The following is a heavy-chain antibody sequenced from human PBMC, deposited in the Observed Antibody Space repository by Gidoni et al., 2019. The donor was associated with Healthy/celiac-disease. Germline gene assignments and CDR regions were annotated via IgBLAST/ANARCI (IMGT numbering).Heavy chain of an antibody. CDR1: GGTFSSYA. V-gene: IGHV1-69*06. CDR2: IIPSFGTA. D-gene: IGHD2-15*01. J-gene: IGHJ4*02. Sequence: ASGGTFSSYAISWVRQAPGQGLEWMRGIIPSFGTANDAQKFQGRVTITADKSTSTAYMELSSLSSEDPAVYYCARALSCSGGSCYFDYLGQGTLVTVSS. CDR3: ARALSCSGGSCYFDY.